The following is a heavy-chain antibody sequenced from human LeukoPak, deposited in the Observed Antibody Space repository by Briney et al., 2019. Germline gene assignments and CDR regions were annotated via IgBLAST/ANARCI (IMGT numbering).Heavy chain of an antibody. D-gene: IGHD2/OR15-2a*01. CDR1: GFTFSNYG. J-gene: IGHJ6*02. V-gene: IGHV3-30*18. Sequence: GRSLRLSCATSGFTFSNYGMHWVRQAPGKGLEWVAVISYDGSNKYYADSVKGRFTISRDNSKNTLYLQMNSLRAEDTAVYYCAKPKGSMVYYYYGMDVWGQGTTVTVSS. CDR3: AKPKGSMVYYYYGMDV. CDR2: ISYDGSNK.